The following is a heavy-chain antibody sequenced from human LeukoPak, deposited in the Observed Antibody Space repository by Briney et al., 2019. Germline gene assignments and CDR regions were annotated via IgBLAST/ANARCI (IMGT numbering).Heavy chain of an antibody. CDR1: GGSVSNNNYY. Sequence: SETLSLTCTVSGGSVSNNNYYWSWIRQPPGKGLEWIGYIYNSGSTNYNPSLKSRVTISVDTSKNQFSLKLSSVTAADTAVYYCARGSLRRNWFDPWGQGTLVTVSS. CDR2: IYNSGST. D-gene: IGHD1-26*01. J-gene: IGHJ5*02. CDR3: ARGSLRRNWFDP. V-gene: IGHV4-61*01.